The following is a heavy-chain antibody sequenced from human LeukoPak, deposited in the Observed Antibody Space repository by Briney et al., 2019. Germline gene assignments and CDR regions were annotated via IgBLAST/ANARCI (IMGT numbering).Heavy chain of an antibody. CDR1: GFTFSSFS. J-gene: IGHJ4*02. CDR2: ITDRSGFT. V-gene: IGHV3-21*05. D-gene: IGHD4-17*01. Sequence: GGSLRLSCAASGFTFSSFSMNWVRQAPGKGLEWISYITDRSGFTYYADSVKGRFIISRDNAKDSLYLQMNNLRAEDTAVYYCARVIGSYGDSAYWGQGTLVTVSS. CDR3: ARVIGSYGDSAY.